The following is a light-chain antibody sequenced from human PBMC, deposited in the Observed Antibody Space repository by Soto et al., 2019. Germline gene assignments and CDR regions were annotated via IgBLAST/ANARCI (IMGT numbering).Light chain of an antibody. J-gene: IGKJ4*01. CDR2: GAS. CDR1: QSVSSN. Sequence: EIVMTQSPATLSESPGERATLSCRASQSVSSNLAWYQQKPGQAPRLLIYGASTSVLGIPARFSGSGSGTEFTLYIASLQSEDFAVYDCEHDSTWPLTFGGLTKEEI. V-gene: IGKV3-15*01. CDR3: EHDSTWPLT.